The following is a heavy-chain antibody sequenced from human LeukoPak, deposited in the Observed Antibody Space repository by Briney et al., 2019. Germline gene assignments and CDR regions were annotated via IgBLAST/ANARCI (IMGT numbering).Heavy chain of an antibody. CDR3: ARVGGGPDY. Sequence: SETLSLTCTVSGGSISSGSYFWSWIRQPAGKGLEWIGRIYTSGSPNYNPSLKSRGTISVDTSKNHFSLKLTSVTAADTAVYYCARVGGGPDYWGQGTLVTVSS. CDR2: IYTSGSP. D-gene: IGHD2-15*01. V-gene: IGHV4-61*02. J-gene: IGHJ4*02. CDR1: GGSISSGSYF.